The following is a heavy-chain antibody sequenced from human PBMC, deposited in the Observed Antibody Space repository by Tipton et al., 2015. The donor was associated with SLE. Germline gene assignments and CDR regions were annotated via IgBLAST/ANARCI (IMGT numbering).Heavy chain of an antibody. CDR2: IYSGGST. J-gene: IGHJ4*02. CDR1: GFTVSSNY. CDR3: ARVPISSPTPPVDY. V-gene: IGHV3-66*01. D-gene: IGHD3-3*02. Sequence: GSLRLSCAASGFTVSSNYMSWVRQAPGKGLEWVSVIYSGGSTYYADSVKGRFTISRDNSKNTLYLQMNSLRAEGTAVYYCARVPISSPTPPVDYWGQGTLVTVSS.